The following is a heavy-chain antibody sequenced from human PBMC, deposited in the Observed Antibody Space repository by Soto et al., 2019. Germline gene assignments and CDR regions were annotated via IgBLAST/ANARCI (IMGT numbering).Heavy chain of an antibody. CDR3: AILDCRGGRCPLSY. Sequence: ASVKVSCKASGGTFSSYAISWVRQAPGQGLEWMGGIIPIFGTANYAQKFQGRVTITADESTSTAYMELSSLRSEDTAVYYCAILDCRGGRCPLSYWGPGILVTVSS. CDR2: IIPIFGTA. D-gene: IGHD2-15*01. V-gene: IGHV1-69*13. J-gene: IGHJ4*02. CDR1: GGTFSSYA.